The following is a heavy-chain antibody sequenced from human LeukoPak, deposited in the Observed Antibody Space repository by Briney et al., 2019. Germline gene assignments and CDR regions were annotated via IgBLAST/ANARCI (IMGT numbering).Heavy chain of an antibody. V-gene: IGHV1-18*01. J-gene: IGHJ6*04. CDR1: GYTFTSYG. CDR2: ISAYNGNT. CDR3: ARDGYCSSTSCYYYYGMDV. Sequence: ASVKISCKASGYTFTSYGISWVRQAPGQGLEWMGWISAYNGNTNYAQKLQGRVTMTTDTSTGTAYMELRSLRSDDTAVYYCARDGYCSSTSCYYYYGMDVWGKGTTVTVSS. D-gene: IGHD2-2*03.